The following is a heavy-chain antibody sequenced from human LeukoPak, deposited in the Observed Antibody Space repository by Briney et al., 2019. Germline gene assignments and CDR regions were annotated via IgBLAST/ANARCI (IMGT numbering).Heavy chain of an antibody. V-gene: IGHV3-23*01. CDR2: ISGSGGNT. CDR3: FGSSGYNSDY. J-gene: IGHJ4*02. CDR1: GFTFSSYG. D-gene: IGHD3-22*01. Sequence: GGSLRLSCAASGFTFSSYGMSWVRQAPGKGLEWVLAISGSGGNTYYADSVKGRFTISRDNSKNTLYLQMNSLRAEDTALYSCFGSSGYNSDYWGQGTLVTVSP.